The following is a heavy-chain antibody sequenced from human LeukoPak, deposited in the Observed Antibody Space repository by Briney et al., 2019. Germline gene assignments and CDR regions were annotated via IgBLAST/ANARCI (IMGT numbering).Heavy chain of an antibody. D-gene: IGHD4-11*01. J-gene: IGHJ5*02. Sequence: SETLSLTCAVYGGSFSGYYWSWIRQPPGKGLEWIGEINHSGSTNYNPSLKSRVTISVDTSKNQFFLKLSSVTAADTAVYYCARGYSNYAPWGQGTLVTVSS. CDR2: INHSGST. CDR3: ARGYSNYAP. CDR1: GGSFSGYY. V-gene: IGHV4-34*01.